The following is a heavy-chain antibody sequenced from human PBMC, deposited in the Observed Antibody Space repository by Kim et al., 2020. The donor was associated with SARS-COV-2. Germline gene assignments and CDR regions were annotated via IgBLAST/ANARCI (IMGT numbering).Heavy chain of an antibody. V-gene: IGHV3-73*01. J-gene: IGHJ3*02. D-gene: IGHD6-13*01. Sequence: SVKGRVTISKDDSKNTEYLQMNSLKSEDTAVYYCTRVPSYNNSWWDAFDIWGQGTMVTVSS. CDR3: TRVPSYNNSWWDAFDI.